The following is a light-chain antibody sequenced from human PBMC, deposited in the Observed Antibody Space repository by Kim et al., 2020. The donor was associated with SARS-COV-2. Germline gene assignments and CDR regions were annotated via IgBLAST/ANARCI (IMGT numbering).Light chain of an antibody. CDR3: SSYTSSSTLV. CDR1: SSDVGSYNR. V-gene: IGLV2-18*02. Sequence: QSALTQPPSVSGSPGQSVTISCTGTSSDVGSYNRVSWYQQPPGTVPKLMIYEVTKRPSGVPDRFSGSKSGNTASLTISGLQAEDEADYYCSSYTSSSTLVFGGGAQLTVL. CDR2: EVT. J-gene: IGLJ2*01.